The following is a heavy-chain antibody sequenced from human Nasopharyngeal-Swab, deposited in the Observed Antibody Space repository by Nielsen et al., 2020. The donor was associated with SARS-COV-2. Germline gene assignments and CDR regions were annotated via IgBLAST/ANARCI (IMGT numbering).Heavy chain of an antibody. V-gene: IGHV3-21*01. J-gene: IGHJ6*02. CDR1: GFTFSSYS. Sequence: GESLKISCAASGFTFSSYSMNWVRQAPGKGLEWASSISSSSSYIYYADSVKGRFTISRDNAKNSLYLQMNSLRAEDTAVYYCASLGATEPTSYYYYGMDVWGQGTTVTVSS. CDR2: ISSSSSYI. CDR3: ASLGATEPTSYYYYGMDV. D-gene: IGHD5-12*01.